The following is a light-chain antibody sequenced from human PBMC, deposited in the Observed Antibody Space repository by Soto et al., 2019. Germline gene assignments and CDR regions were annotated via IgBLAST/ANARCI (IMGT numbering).Light chain of an antibody. J-gene: IGKJ5*01. CDR3: QQYSHLPMT. V-gene: IGKV1-33*01. CDR1: LDVSTR. CDR2: DLS. Sequence: DIQMTQSPSSLSASIGDRVTITCQASLDVSTRLSWYQQKPGKAPKLLIYDLSNLETGVPSRFSGSGSGTDFIFTISSLQPEDIATYYCQQYSHLPMTFGQGTRLEIK.